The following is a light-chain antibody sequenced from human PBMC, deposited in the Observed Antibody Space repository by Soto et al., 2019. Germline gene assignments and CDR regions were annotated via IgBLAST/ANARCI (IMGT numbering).Light chain of an antibody. V-gene: IGKV3-20*01. J-gene: IGKJ4*01. CDR2: GAS. CDR1: QTVRTNY. CDR3: QQYSDSPLT. Sequence: EIVLTQSPGTLSLSPGERATLSCRASQTVRTNYLAWFQHKPGQAPRLLIHGASSRATGIPDRFSGSGSGTYFTLTITSLEPEDFPVSFCQQYSDSPLTFGGGTKVEIK.